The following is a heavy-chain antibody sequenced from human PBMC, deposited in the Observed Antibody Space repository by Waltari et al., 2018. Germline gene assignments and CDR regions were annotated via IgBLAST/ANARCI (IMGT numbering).Heavy chain of an antibody. CDR2: IYYSGST. Sequence: QVQLQESGPGLVKPSQNLSLTCPVSGGSISSGGYYWSWIRQHPGKGLEWIGYIYYSGSTYYHPSLKSRVTISVDTSKNQFSLKLSSVTAADTAVYYCARVRGYYGDRVYYMDVWGKGTTVTVSS. CDR3: ARVRGYYGDRVYYMDV. V-gene: IGHV4-31*03. CDR1: GGSISSGGYY. J-gene: IGHJ6*03. D-gene: IGHD4-17*01.